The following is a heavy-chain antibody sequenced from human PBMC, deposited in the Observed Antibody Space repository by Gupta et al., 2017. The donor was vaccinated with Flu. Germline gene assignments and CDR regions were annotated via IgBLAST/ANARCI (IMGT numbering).Heavy chain of an antibody. CDR3: ANGKDYYGDCDF. D-gene: IGHD3-3*01. V-gene: IGHV3-23*01. J-gene: IGHJ4*02. CDR1: FSNYA. Sequence: FSNYAMSWVRQAPGKGLEWVSAIGGSGGNTYYADSVKGRLTISRDNSKETVYLKMERLRGDDTAVYYCANGKDYYGDCDFGGQGTLVTVSS. CDR2: IGGSGGNT.